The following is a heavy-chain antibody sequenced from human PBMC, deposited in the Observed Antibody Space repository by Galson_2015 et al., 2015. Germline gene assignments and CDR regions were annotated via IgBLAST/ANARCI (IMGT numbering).Heavy chain of an antibody. V-gene: IGHV3-23*01. CDR2: ITASGGSP. J-gene: IGHJ4*02. CDR1: GFTFSSYA. CDR3: AKGVGSDFYYANDY. Sequence: SLRLSCAVSGFTFSSYAMSWVRQAPGKGLEWVSLITASGGSPYYADSVKRWFAISRDNSKNTLYLQMSSLRAEDTAMYFCAKGVGSDFYYANDYWGQGTLVTVSS. D-gene: IGHD3-22*01.